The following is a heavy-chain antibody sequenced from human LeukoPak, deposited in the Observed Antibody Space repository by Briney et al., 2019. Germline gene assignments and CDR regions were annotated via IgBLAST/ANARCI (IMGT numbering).Heavy chain of an antibody. V-gene: IGHV3-21*01. CDR2: ISSTSTYI. CDR3: ARVVGDAFDI. J-gene: IGHJ3*02. Sequence: GGSLRLSCAASGFTFSSYSMHWVRQAPGKGLEWVSSISSTSTYIYYADSLKGRFTISRDNAKNSLYLQMNGLRAEDTAVYYCARVVGDAFDIWGQGTMVTVSS. CDR1: GFTFSSYS.